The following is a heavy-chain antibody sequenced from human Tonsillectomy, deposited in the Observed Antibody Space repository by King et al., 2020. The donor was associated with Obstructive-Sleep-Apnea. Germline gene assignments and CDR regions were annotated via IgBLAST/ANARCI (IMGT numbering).Heavy chain of an antibody. J-gene: IGHJ6*02. CDR1: GFIFHSYA. CDR2: ISYDGSNK. V-gene: IGHV3-30*14. Sequence: VQLVESGGGVVQPGRSLRLSCAASGFIFHSYAMYWVRQAPGKGLEWMAVISYDGSNKYYSDSVKGRFTISRDNSKNTLYLQMTSLRLEDTAVYYCVRDGGTSWYRNYFFGMDVWGQRTRVTVSS. D-gene: IGHD2-2*02. CDR3: VRDGGTSWYRNYFFGMDV.